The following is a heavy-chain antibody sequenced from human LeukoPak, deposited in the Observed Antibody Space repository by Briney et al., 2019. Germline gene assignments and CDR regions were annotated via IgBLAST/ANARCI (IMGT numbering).Heavy chain of an antibody. V-gene: IGHV3-30*18. CDR3: AKDGSYYYDSSGYYPRT. CDR2: ISYDGSNK. D-gene: IGHD3-22*01. Sequence: GGSLRLSCAASGFTFSSYGMHWVCQAPGKGLEWVAVISYDGSNKYYADSVKGRFTISRDNSKNTLYLQMNSLRAEDTAVYYCAKDGSYYYDSSGYYPRTWGQGTLVTVSS. CDR1: GFTFSSYG. J-gene: IGHJ5*02.